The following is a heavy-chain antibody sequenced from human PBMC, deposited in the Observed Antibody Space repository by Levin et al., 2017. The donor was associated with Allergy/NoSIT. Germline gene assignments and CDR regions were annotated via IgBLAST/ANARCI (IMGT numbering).Heavy chain of an antibody. Sequence: GGSLRLSCAASGFTFSNYWMHWVRQAPGKGLVWVSHINSDGSNTNYADSVKGRFTISRDNAKNTLYLQMNSLRDEDTAVYYCARGGCSSTSCLDHWGQGTLVTVSP. CDR3: ARGGCSSTSCLDH. CDR2: INSDGSNT. J-gene: IGHJ4*02. V-gene: IGHV3-74*01. D-gene: IGHD2-2*01. CDR1: GFTFSNYW.